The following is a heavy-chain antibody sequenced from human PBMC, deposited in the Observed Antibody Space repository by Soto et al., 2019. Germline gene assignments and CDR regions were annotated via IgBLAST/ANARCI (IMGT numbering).Heavy chain of an antibody. V-gene: IGHV1-58*02. Sequence: GASVKVSCKASGFTFTSSAIQWVRQARGQRLEWIGWIVVGSGNTNYAQKFQERVTITRDMSTSTAYMELSSLRSEDTAVYYCARVGYYYGSGSPDSVYYYYYGMDVWGQGTTVTVSS. CDR3: ARVGYYYGSGSPDSVYYYYYGMDV. D-gene: IGHD3-10*01. CDR2: IVVGSGNT. J-gene: IGHJ6*02. CDR1: GFTFTSSA.